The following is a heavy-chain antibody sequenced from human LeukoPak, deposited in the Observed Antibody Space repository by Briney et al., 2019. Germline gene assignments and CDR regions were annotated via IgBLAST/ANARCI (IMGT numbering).Heavy chain of an antibody. CDR2: INHSGST. V-gene: IGHV4-39*07. CDR3: ARMLYSSFFYYYYMDV. D-gene: IGHD6-19*01. CDR1: GGFIRSSSKY. Sequence: SETLSLTCTVSGGFIRSSSKYWGWIRQPPGKGLEWIGEINHSGSTNYNPSLKSRVTISVDTSKNQFSLKLSSVTAADTAVYYCARMLYSSFFYYYYMDVWGKGTTVTVSS. J-gene: IGHJ6*03.